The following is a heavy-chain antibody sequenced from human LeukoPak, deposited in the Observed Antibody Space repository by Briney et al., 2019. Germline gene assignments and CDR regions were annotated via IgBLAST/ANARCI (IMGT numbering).Heavy chain of an antibody. D-gene: IGHD1-7*01. CDR3: AHSDHWNYFWFDP. CDR2: ISWNSGSI. J-gene: IGHJ5*02. V-gene: IGHV3-9*01. CDR1: GFTFDDYA. Sequence: GGSLRLSCAASGFTFDDYAMHWVRQAPGKGLEWVSGISWNSGSISYADSVKGRFTISRDNSQTTLYLQMNSLRAEDTAVYYCAHSDHWNYFWFDPWGQGTLVTVSS.